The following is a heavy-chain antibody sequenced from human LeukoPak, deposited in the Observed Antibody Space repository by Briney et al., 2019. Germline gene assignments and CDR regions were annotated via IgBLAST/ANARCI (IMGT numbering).Heavy chain of an antibody. Sequence: ASVKVSCKASGGTFSSYAISWVRQAPGQGLEWMGWISAYNGNTNYAQKLQGRVTMTTDTSTSTAYMELRSLRSDDTAVYYCARVAPYSSSWYVNYYYGMDVWGQGTTVTVSS. CDR3: ARVAPYSSSWYVNYYYGMDV. V-gene: IGHV1-18*01. CDR1: GGTFSSYA. CDR2: ISAYNGNT. D-gene: IGHD6-13*01. J-gene: IGHJ6*02.